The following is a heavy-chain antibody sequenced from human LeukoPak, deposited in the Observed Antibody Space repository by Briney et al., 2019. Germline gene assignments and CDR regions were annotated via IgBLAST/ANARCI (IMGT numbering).Heavy chain of an antibody. V-gene: IGHV4-38-2*01. CDR1: GYSISSDKY. J-gene: IGHJ5*02. CDR2: IYHTGST. Sequence: SETLSLTCEVSGYSISSDKYWGWIRQPPGKGLEWFGTIYHTGSTFYNPSLKSRVSISVDTSKNQFSLRFTSVTAADTAVYYCARSHSGWQGHNNWFDPWGQGTLVTLSS. D-gene: IGHD6-19*01. CDR3: ARSHSGWQGHNNWFDP.